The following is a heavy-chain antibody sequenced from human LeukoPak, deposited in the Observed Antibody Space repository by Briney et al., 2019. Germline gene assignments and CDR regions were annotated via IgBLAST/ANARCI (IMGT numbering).Heavy chain of an antibody. CDR2: IYNDGNKK. CDR3: STGFGDE. J-gene: IGHJ4*02. CDR1: GFTFSSYG. D-gene: IGHD3-10*01. Sequence: GGSLRLSCAASGFTFSSYGMHWGRQAPGKGLEWVAVIYNDGNKKYYADSLKGRFTISRDNSKNTLYLQMNSLRADDTAVYYCSTGFGDEWGQGTLVTVSS. V-gene: IGHV3-33*01.